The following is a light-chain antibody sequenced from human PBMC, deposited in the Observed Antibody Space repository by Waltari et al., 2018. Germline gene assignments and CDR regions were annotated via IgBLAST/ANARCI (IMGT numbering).Light chain of an antibody. CDR1: DPAVLDFDR. J-gene: IGLJ3*02. CDR3: SSYIPRRTWV. V-gene: IGLV2-18*02. CDR2: EVT. Sequence: QSALTQPPSVSGPLGQTVSISCTSSDPAVLDFDRVSWYRQSPGTAPKLLIYEVTGRPSGVSGRFSGSKSGNTASLTISGLQPDDEADYYCSSYIPRRTWVFGGGTTLTVL.